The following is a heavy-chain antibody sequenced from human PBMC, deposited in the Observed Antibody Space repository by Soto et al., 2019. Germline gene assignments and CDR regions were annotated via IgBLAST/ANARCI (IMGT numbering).Heavy chain of an antibody. J-gene: IGHJ4*02. CDR2: ISGSGART. CDR3: AKVISYSSIYYFDY. CDR1: GFTFSSYA. D-gene: IGHD6-19*01. Sequence: PGGSLRLSCAASGFTFSSYAMSWVRQAPGQGLEWVSDISGSGARTYYADPVKGRFTTSRDNSNNTLSLQMNSLRAEDTAVYYCAKVISYSSIYYFDYWGQGTLVTVSS. V-gene: IGHV3-23*01.